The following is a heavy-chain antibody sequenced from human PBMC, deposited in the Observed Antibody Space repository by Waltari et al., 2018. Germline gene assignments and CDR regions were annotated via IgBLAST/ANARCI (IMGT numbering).Heavy chain of an antibody. CDR1: GYTFTNSD. CDR2: MNPDSGNT. Sequence: QVQLVQAGAEVKKPGASVKVSWKASGYTFTNSDSNWVRQAPGQGLEWMGWMNPDSGNTGYTEEFQGRVTMTKNNSINTAYMELNSLRSDDTAVYYCVRGTSRSRFFDYWGQGSLVVVSS. V-gene: IGHV1-8*01. D-gene: IGHD3-10*01. J-gene: IGHJ4*02. CDR3: VRGTSRSRFFDY.